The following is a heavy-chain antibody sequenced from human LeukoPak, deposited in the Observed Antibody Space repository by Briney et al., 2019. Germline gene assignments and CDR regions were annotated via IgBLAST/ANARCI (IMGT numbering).Heavy chain of an antibody. CDR1: GYTFTGYY. CDR3: ARGRGAYSSSSGFIY. V-gene: IGHV1-2*02. Sequence: WASVKVSCKASGYTFTGYYVHWVRQAPGQGLEWMGWINPNSGGTNYAQKFQGRVTMTRDTSISTAYMELSRQRSDDTAVYYCARGRGAYSSSSGFIYWGQGTLVTVSS. D-gene: IGHD6-6*01. J-gene: IGHJ4*02. CDR2: INPNSGGT.